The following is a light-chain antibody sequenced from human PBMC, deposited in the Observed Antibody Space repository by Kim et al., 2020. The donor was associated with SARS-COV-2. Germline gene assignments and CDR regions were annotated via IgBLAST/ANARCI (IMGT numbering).Light chain of an antibody. J-gene: IGKJ2*01. CDR3: QQRSNWPPNT. CDR2: DAS. Sequence: EIVLTHSPATLSLSPGERATLSCRASQSVSSYLAWYQQKPGQAPRLLIYDASNRATGIPARFSGSGSATDFTLTISSLEPEDFAVYYCQQRSNWPPNTFGQGTKLEF. CDR1: QSVSSY. V-gene: IGKV3-11*01.